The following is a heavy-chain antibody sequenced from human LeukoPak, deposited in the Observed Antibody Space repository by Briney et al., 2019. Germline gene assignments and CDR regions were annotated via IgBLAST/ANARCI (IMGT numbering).Heavy chain of an antibody. J-gene: IGHJ4*02. CDR1: GFTVSSHY. Sequence: GGSLRLSCAASGFTVSSHYMTWVRQAPGRGLEWVSVIYSDGKTYYADSVKGRFTISRDNSKNTLYLQMNSLKTEDTAVYYCAREDTGDLAFDYWGQGTLVTVSS. V-gene: IGHV3-66*02. CDR3: AREDTGDLAFDY. CDR2: IYSDGKT. D-gene: IGHD1-1*01.